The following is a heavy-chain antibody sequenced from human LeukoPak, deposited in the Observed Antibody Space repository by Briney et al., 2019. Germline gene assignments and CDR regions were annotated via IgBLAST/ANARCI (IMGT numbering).Heavy chain of an antibody. CDR1: GFTFSNYA. CDR2: ILGSGGST. V-gene: IGHV3-23*01. CDR3: AKWGDYDVLTGYYVPDY. D-gene: IGHD3-9*01. J-gene: IGHJ4*02. Sequence: GASLRLSCAASGFTFSNYAMSWVRQAPGKGLGWVSAILGSGGSTYYADSVKGRFTVSRDNSKSTLYLQMNSLRAEDTALYYCAKWGDYDVLTGYYVPDYWGQGTLVTVSS.